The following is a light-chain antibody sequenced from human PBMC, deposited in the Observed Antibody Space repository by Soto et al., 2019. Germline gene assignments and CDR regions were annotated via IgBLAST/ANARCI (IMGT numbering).Light chain of an antibody. CDR2: DAS. CDR1: QTVSSSF. J-gene: IGKJ2*01. Sequence: EIVLTQSPATLSLSPGDRATLSCGASQTVSSSFLAWYQQKPGLAPRLLIYDASTRATGIPDRFSGRGSGTGFTLTISRLEPEDFAVYFCQQYVTSPYTSGQGTKVEIK. V-gene: IGKV3D-20*01. CDR3: QQYVTSPYT.